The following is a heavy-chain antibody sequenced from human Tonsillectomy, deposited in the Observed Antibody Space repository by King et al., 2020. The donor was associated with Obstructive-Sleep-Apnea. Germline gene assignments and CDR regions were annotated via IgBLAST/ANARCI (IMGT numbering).Heavy chain of an antibody. J-gene: IGHJ4*02. D-gene: IGHD3-10*01. Sequence: VQLVESGGGLVQPGGSLSLSCAASGFTVSSNYMSWVRQAPGKGLEWVSVISSGGSTHYANSVKGRFTISRDNSKNTLYLQMNSLRAEDTAVYYCARVFGSGICLGYWGQGTLVTVSS. CDR1: GFTVSSNY. V-gene: IGHV3-66*01. CDR2: ISSGGST. CDR3: ARVFGSGICLGY.